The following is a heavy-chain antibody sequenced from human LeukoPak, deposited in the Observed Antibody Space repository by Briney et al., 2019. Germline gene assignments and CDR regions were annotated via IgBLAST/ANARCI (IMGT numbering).Heavy chain of an antibody. Sequence: AGGSLRLSCAASGFTFSSYWMSWVRQAPGKGLEWVANIKQDGSEKYYVDSVKGRFTISRDNAKNSLYLQMNSLRAEDTAAYYCARALWRGVIDYWGQGTLVTVSS. CDR1: GFTFSSYW. CDR3: ARALWRGVIDY. CDR2: IKQDGSEK. D-gene: IGHD3-10*01. J-gene: IGHJ4*02. V-gene: IGHV3-7*04.